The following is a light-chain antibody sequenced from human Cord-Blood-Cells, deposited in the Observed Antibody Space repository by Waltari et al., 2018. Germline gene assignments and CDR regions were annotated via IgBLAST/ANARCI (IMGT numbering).Light chain of an antibody. Sequence: QSALTQPASVSGSPGQSITISCTGTSSDVGSSNLVSWYQQQPGKAPKLMIYEGSKRPSGVSNRFSGSKSGNTASLTISGLQAEDEADYDCCSYAGSSTFVVFGGGTKLTVL. CDR2: EGS. CDR3: CSYAGSSTFVV. V-gene: IGLV2-23*03. J-gene: IGLJ2*01. CDR1: SSDVGSSNL.